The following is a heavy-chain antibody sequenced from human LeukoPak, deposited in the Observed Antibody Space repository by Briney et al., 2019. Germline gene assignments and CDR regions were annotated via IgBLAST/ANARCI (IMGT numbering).Heavy chain of an antibody. V-gene: IGHV1-46*01. CDR2: INPSGDST. CDR1: GYTFIINH. J-gene: IGHJ4*02. Sequence: ASVKVSCKASGYTFIINHIHWVRQAPGQGLEWMGVINPSGDSTTYAQNFQGRVTMTRDTSTSTVYMELRSLRSEDTAIYYCAKLATSDTGETYWGQGTLVTVSS. D-gene: IGHD3-16*01. CDR3: AKLATSDTGETY.